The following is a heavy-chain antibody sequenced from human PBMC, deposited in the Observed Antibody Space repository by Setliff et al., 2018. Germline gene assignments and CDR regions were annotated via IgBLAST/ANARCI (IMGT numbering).Heavy chain of an antibody. CDR3: ARVGAGYYDSSGPATYFDY. D-gene: IGHD3-22*01. J-gene: IGHJ4*02. Sequence: LRLSCAASGFTVSSNYMSWVRQAPGKGLEWVSVIYSGGSTYYADSVKGRFTISRDNSKNTLYLQMNSLRAEDTAVYYCARVGAGYYDSSGPATYFDYWGQGTLVTVSS. V-gene: IGHV3-53*01. CDR1: GFTVSSNY. CDR2: IYSGGST.